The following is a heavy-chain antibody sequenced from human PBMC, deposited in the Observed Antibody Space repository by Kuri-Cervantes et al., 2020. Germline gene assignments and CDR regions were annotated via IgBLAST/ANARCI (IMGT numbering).Heavy chain of an antibody. CDR2: ISYDGSNK. Sequence: GESLKISCATSGFTFSSYGLYWVRQAPGKGLDWVAVISYDGSNKCYADSVKGRFTISRDNSKNTLYLQMNSLRAEDTAVYYCARAMVAAILYGMDVWGQGTTVTVSS. D-gene: IGHD5-12*01. J-gene: IGHJ6*02. CDR3: ARAMVAAILYGMDV. CDR1: GFTFSSYG. V-gene: IGHV3-30*19.